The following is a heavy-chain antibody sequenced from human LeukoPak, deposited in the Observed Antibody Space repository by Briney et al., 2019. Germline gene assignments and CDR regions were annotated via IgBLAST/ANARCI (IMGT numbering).Heavy chain of an antibody. CDR1: GGSFSGYY. CDR2: INHSGST. D-gene: IGHD3-22*01. CDR3: ARRGEYYYDSSGYSRPEFFDY. J-gene: IGHJ4*02. Sequence: SETLSLTCAVSGGSFSGYYWSWIRQPPGKGLEWIGEINHSGSTNYNPSLKSRVTISVDTSKNQFSLKLSSVTAADTAVYYCARRGEYYYDSSGYSRPEFFDYWGQGTLVTVSS. V-gene: IGHV4-34*01.